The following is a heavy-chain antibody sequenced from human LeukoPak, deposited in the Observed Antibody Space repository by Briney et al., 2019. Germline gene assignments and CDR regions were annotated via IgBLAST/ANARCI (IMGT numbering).Heavy chain of an antibody. D-gene: IGHD3-22*01. J-gene: IGHJ5*02. CDR2: ISNDGGGT. Sequence: GGSLRLSCAASGFIFNNYGLIWVRQAPGKGLEWVSAISNDGGGTNYADFVKGRFTISRDNSKNTLFLQMNSLRAEDTALYYCAKGSSGYFVDLWGQGTLVTVCS. CDR3: AKGSSGYFVDL. V-gene: IGHV3-23*01. CDR1: GFIFNNYG.